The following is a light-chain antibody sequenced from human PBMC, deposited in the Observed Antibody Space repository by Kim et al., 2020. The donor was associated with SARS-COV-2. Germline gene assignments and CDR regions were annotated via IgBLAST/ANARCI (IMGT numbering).Light chain of an antibody. Sequence: QGESVTRSCRASAVLKNNDLAWYQQKPGQAPRLLIYGVYSRATGIPDRFRGGGSEADFTLSITNVQPEDFAVYYCNQYGATPPVTFGRGTRLDIK. CDR1: AVLKNND. CDR3: NQYGATPPVT. J-gene: IGKJ5*01. CDR2: GVY. V-gene: IGKV3-20*01.